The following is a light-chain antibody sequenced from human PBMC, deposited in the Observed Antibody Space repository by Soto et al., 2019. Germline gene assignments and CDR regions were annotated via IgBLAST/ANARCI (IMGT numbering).Light chain of an antibody. CDR2: DVS. J-gene: IGLJ1*01. CDR3: SSYTTSSTYV. Sequence: QSALTQPASVSGSPEQSLTISCTGTSSDVGGYNYVSWYQQHPGKAPKLMICDVSDRPSGISNRFSGSKSGNTASLTISGLQAEDEADYYCSSYTTSSTYVFGTGTKLTVL. V-gene: IGLV2-14*01. CDR1: SSDVGGYNY.